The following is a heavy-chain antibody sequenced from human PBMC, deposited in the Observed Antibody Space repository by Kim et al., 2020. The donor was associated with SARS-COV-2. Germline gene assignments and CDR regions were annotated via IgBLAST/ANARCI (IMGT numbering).Heavy chain of an antibody. J-gene: IGHJ6*02. CDR2: IWYDGSNK. V-gene: IGHV3-33*01. D-gene: IGHD4-17*01. CDR1: GFTFSSYG. Sequence: GGSLRLSCAASGFTFSSYGMHWVRQAPGKGLEWVAVIWYDGSNKYYADSVKGRFTISRDNSKNTLYLQMNSLRAEDTAVYYCARDYGDYDGMDVWGQGTTVTVSS. CDR3: ARDYGDYDGMDV.